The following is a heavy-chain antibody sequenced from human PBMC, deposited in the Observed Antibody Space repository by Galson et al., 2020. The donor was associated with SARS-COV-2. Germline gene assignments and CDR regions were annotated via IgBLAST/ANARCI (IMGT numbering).Heavy chain of an antibody. CDR3: ARVVYSYGYAADY. V-gene: IGHV3-72*01. CDR2: TRNKANSYTT. D-gene: IGHD5-18*01. J-gene: IGHJ4*02. CDR1: GFTFSDHY. Sequence: GGSLRLSCAASGFTFSDHYMDWVRQAPGKGLEWVGRTRNKANSYTTEYAASVKGRFTISRDDSKNSLYLQMNSLKTEDTAVYYCARVVYSYGYAADYWGQATLVTVSS.